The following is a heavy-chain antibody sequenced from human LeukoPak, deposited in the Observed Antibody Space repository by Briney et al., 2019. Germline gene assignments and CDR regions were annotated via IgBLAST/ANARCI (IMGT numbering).Heavy chain of an antibody. D-gene: IGHD6-19*01. CDR2: IKSDGSST. J-gene: IGHJ4*02. V-gene: IGHV3-74*03. Sequence: GGSLRLSCAASGFTFSSYWMHWVRQAPGKGLVWVSRIKSDGSSTMYADSVKGRFTISRDNAKNSLYLQMNSLRAEDTAVYYCAREEYSSGCGDYWGQGTLVTVSS. CDR1: GFTFSSYW. CDR3: AREEYSSGCGDY.